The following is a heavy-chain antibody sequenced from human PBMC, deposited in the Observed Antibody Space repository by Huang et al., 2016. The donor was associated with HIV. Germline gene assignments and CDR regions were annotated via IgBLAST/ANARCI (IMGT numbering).Heavy chain of an antibody. CDR2: WYSGGTT. D-gene: IGHD6-19*01. J-gene: IGHJ3*01. V-gene: IGHV4-39*02. CDR1: GDSITTRGYY. CDR3: ARRPKRWLQHTEPFAFNV. Sequence: QPQLQESGPGLVKPSETLSLTCGVSGDSITTRGYYWAWIRQPPGKGLAWIGSWYSGGTTSYGPSLKSRVTITAETSKNNLSLKVRSVTAADAAVYYGARRPKRWLQHTEPFAFNVWGQGTMVTVSS.